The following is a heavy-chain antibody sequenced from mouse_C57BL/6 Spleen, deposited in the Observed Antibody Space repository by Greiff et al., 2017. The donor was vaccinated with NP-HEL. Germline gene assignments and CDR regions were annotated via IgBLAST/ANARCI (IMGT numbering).Heavy chain of an antibody. D-gene: IGHD4-1*01. V-gene: IGHV1-52*01. Sequence: QVQLQQPGAELVRPGSSVKLSCKASGYTFTSYWMHWVKQRPIQGLEWIGNIDPSDSETHYNQKFKDKATLTVDKSSSTAYMQLSSLTSEDSAVYYCARRGRWDAYFDYWGQGTTLTVSS. CDR3: ARRGRWDAYFDY. CDR2: IDPSDSET. J-gene: IGHJ2*01. CDR1: GYTFTSYW.